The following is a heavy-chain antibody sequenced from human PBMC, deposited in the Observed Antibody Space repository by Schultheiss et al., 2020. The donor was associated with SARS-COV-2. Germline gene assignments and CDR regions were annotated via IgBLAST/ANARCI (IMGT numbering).Heavy chain of an antibody. CDR3: ARGGPGTEAADYYGMDV. CDR1: GFTVSRNY. D-gene: IGHD1-14*01. V-gene: IGHV3-74*01. Sequence: GGSLRLSCAASGFTVSRNYMNWVRQAPGKGLQWVSRVKSDESGTSYADSVKGRFTISRDNAKNTLYLQMNSLRAEDTAVYYCARGGPGTEAADYYGMDVWGQGTTVTVSS. J-gene: IGHJ6*02. CDR2: VKSDESGT.